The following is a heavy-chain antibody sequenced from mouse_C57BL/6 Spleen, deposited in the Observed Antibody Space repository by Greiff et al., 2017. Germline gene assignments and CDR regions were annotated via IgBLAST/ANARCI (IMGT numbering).Heavy chain of an antibody. D-gene: IGHD2-4*01. V-gene: IGHV1-81*01. Sequence: QVQLKQSGAELARPGASVKLSCKASGYTFTSYGISWVKQRTGQGLEWIGEIYPRSGNTYYNEKFKGKATLTADKSYSTAYMELRSLTSEDSAVYFCARERGLRREGFDYWGQGTTLTVSS. CDR2: IYPRSGNT. CDR3: ARERGLRREGFDY. J-gene: IGHJ2*01. CDR1: GYTFTSYG.